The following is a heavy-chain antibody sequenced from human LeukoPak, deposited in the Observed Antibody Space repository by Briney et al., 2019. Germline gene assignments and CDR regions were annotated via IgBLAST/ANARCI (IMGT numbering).Heavy chain of an antibody. CDR2: ISYDGSIK. CDR3: ARGTYYSLDC. V-gene: IGHV3-30*03. Sequence: GGSLRLSCAASGFTFSSYGMHWVRQAPGKGLEWVACISYDGSIKYYADSVKGRFTISRDNSKNSLFLQMNSLRVEDTAVYYCARGTYYSLDCWGQGTLVTVSS. J-gene: IGHJ4*02. CDR1: GFTFSSYG. D-gene: IGHD3-22*01.